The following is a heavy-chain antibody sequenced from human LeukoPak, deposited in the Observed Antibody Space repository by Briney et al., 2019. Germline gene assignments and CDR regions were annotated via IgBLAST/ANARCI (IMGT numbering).Heavy chain of an antibody. Sequence: GRSLRPSYAPSGFTSTSYWVHSVRQSAGPQLMWFSRINSDGSSTSYADSVKGRFTISRDNAKNTLYLQMNSLRAEDTAVYYCARARRYYDSSGYYNYWGQGTLVTVSS. J-gene: IGHJ4*02. CDR3: ARARRYYDSSGYYNY. V-gene: IGHV3-74*01. CDR1: GFTSTSYW. D-gene: IGHD3-22*01. CDR2: INSDGSST.